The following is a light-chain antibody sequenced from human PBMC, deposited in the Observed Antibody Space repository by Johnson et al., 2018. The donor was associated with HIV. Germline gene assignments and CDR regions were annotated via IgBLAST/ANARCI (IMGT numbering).Light chain of an antibody. CDR2: DDY. J-gene: IGLJ1*01. CDR1: SSNIGNNY. V-gene: IGLV1-51*01. Sequence: QSVLTQPPSVSAAPGQKVAISCSGSSSNIGNNYVSWYQQLPGTAPKLLIYDDYKRPSGIPDRFSGSKSGTSATLGITGLQTGDEADYYCGTLASSLVCVFGTWTKVTVL. CDR3: GTLASSLVCV.